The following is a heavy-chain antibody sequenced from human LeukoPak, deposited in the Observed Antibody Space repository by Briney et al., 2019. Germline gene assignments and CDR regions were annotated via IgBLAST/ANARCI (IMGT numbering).Heavy chain of an antibody. CDR2: ISGSGETT. Sequence: GGSLRLSCAASGFPFSSYGMTWLRQTPAKGLEWVSAISGSGETTYYSDSVKGRFTISRDNSKNTLFLQMNSLRVEDAAMYYCAKTHGYFDQWGQRTLVALSS. CDR1: GFPFSSYG. V-gene: IGHV3-23*01. D-gene: IGHD3-22*01. J-gene: IGHJ4*02. CDR3: AKTHGYFDQ.